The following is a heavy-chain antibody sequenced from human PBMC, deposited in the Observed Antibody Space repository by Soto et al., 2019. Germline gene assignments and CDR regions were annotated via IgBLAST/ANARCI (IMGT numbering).Heavy chain of an antibody. CDR1: GYTFTNYG. CDR3: ARDQAMAQFDY. CDR2: SNAYNGNT. D-gene: IGHD5-18*01. J-gene: IGHJ4*02. Sequence: QVQLVQSGAEVKKPGASVKVSCKASGYTFTNYGISWVRQAPGQGLEWMGWSNAYNGNTKYAQKLQGRVTMTTDTSTSPAYMELRSLRSDDTAVYYCARDQAMAQFDYWGQGTLVTVSS. V-gene: IGHV1-18*01.